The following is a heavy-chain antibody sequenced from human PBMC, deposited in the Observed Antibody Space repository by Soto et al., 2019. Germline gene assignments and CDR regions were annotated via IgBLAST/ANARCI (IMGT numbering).Heavy chain of an antibody. CDR2: IIPMLGKT. CDR1: GGTFSTYS. CDR3: APDILEWLFRSGDYYYSAMDV. D-gene: IGHD3-3*01. Sequence: QVQLVQSGAEVKKPGSSVKVSCKASGGTFSTYSISWVRQAPGQGLEWMGGIIPMLGKTNYAQKFQGRVTITADESTRTAYLDLSSMRSDDPAVYSRAPDILEWLFRSGDYYYSAMDVWGQGTTVTVS. V-gene: IGHV1-69*12. J-gene: IGHJ6*02.